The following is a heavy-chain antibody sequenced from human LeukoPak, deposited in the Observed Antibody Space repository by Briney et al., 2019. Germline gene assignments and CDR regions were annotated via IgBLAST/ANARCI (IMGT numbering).Heavy chain of an antibody. Sequence: GGSLRLSCAASGFTFSSYSMNWVRQAPGKGLEWVSSISSSSSYIYYADSVKGRFTISRDNAKNSLYLQMNSLRAEDTAVYYCARRGDSSGWYNDYWGQGTLVTVSS. CDR1: GFTFSSYS. V-gene: IGHV3-21*01. CDR2: ISSSSSYI. D-gene: IGHD6-19*01. CDR3: ARRGDSSGWYNDY. J-gene: IGHJ4*02.